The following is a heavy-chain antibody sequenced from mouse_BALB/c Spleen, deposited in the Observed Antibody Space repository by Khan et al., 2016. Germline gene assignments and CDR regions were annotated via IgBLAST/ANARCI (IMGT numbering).Heavy chain of an antibody. CDR2: IYYSGTI. D-gene: IGHD2-1*01. CDR1: GISITTGNYR. Sequence: EVQLQESGPGLVKPSQTVSLTCTVTGISITTGNYRWSWIRQLPGNKLEWIGYIYYSGTITYNPSLTSRTTITRATSKHQFLLEMNSLTAEDTATYYCARANSGNSDFDCWGRGTTLTVSS. V-gene: IGHV3-5*02. CDR3: ARANSGNSDFDC. J-gene: IGHJ2*01.